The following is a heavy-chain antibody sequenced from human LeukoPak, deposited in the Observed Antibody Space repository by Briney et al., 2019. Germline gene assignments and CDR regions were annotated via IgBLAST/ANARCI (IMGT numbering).Heavy chain of an antibody. D-gene: IGHD4-17*01. J-gene: IGHJ4*02. CDR2: IKQDGSKK. Sequence: GGSLRLFCAASGFTFSSYSMNWVRQAPGKGLEWVANIKQDGSKKYYVDSVKGRFTISRDNAKNSLYLQMNSLRAEDTGVYYCARNRLSGEYEDYWGQGTVVTVSS. CDR3: ARNRLSGEYEDY. CDR1: GFTFSSYS. V-gene: IGHV3-7*01.